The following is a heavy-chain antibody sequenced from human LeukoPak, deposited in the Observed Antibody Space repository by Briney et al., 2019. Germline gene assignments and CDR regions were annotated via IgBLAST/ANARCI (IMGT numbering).Heavy chain of an antibody. V-gene: IGHV1-24*01. Sequence: ASVKVSCKVSGYTLTELSMHWVRQAPGKGLEWMGGFDPEDGETIYAQKFQGRVTMTEDTSTDTAYMELSSLRSEDTAVYYCATFGYSSAWSHFDYWGQGTLVTVSS. CDR3: ATFGYSSAWSHFDY. J-gene: IGHJ4*02. CDR2: FDPEDGET. CDR1: GYTLTELS. D-gene: IGHD6-19*01.